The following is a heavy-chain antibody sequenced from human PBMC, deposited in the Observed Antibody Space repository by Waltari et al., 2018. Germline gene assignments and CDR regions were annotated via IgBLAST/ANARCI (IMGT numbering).Heavy chain of an antibody. CDR3: ARDGVDIAMPAAY. CDR1: GPTFSMYS. CDR2: ISSDGTMK. V-gene: IGHV3-30*01. Sequence: QVQLVESGGGVVQPGRSLRLSCAASGPTFSMYSMHWVRQAPGKGLDWVAVISSDGTMKYYADSVKGRFTISRDNSKNTLYLQMNSLRNEDTAVYYCARDGVDIAMPAAYWGQGALVTVSS. D-gene: IGHD2-2*01. J-gene: IGHJ4*02.